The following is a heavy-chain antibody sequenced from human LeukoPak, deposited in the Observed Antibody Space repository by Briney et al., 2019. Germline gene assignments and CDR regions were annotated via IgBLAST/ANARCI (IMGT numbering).Heavy chain of an antibody. CDR2: ISSSSSAI. D-gene: IGHD6-13*01. Sequence: GGSLRLSCAASGFTFSSYSMNWVRQAPGKGLEWVSYISSSSSAIYYADSVKGRFTISRDNAKNSLYLQMNSLRAEDTAVYYCAREYSSSYGMDVWGQGTTVTVSS. CDR3: AREYSSSYGMDV. CDR1: GFTFSSYS. V-gene: IGHV3-48*04. J-gene: IGHJ6*02.